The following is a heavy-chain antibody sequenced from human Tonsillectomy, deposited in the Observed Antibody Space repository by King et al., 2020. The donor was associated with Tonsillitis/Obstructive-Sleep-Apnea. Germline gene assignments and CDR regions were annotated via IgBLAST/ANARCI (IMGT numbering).Heavy chain of an antibody. V-gene: IGHV1-69*12. Sequence: QLVQSGAEVKKPGSSVRVSCRASGGTFSNYNINWVRQAPGQGLQWMGGIIPIFGTTDYAQKFQGRVTITADESTSTAYMDLSSLRSEDTAVYYCATSPANIVVVTTTLHFDDWGQGTLVTVSS. J-gene: IGHJ4*02. CDR2: IIPIFGTT. CDR1: GGTFSNYN. CDR3: ATSPANIVVVTTTLHFDD. D-gene: IGHD2-2*01.